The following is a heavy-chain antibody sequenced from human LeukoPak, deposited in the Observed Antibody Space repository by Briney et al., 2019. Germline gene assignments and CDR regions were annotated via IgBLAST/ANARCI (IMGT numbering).Heavy chain of an antibody. D-gene: IGHD3-22*01. CDR1: GGSFSGYY. Sequence: SETLSLTCAVYGGSFSGYYWSWIRQPPGKGLEWIGEINHSGSTNYNPSLKSRVTISVDTSKNQFSLKLSSVTAADTAVYYCARTGPVVTPFDYWGQGILVTVSS. J-gene: IGHJ4*02. CDR2: INHSGST. V-gene: IGHV4-34*01. CDR3: ARTGPVVTPFDY.